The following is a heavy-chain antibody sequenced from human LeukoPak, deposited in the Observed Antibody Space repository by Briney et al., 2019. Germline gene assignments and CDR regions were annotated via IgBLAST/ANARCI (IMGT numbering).Heavy chain of an antibody. CDR2: ISAYNGNT. Sequence: GASVKVSCKASGYTFTSYGISWVRQAPGQGLEWMGWISAYNGNTNYAQKLQGRVTMTTDTSTSTAYMELRSLRSDDTAVYYCARPRRCSSTGCTDAFDIWGQGTMVTVSS. J-gene: IGHJ3*02. CDR3: ARPRRCSSTGCTDAFDI. CDR1: GYTFTSYG. D-gene: IGHD2-2*01. V-gene: IGHV1-18*01.